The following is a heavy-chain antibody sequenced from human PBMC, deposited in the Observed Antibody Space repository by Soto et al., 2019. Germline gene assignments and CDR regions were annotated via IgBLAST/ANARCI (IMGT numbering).Heavy chain of an antibody. D-gene: IGHD3-22*01. CDR1: GLSFSNYW. V-gene: IGHV3-21*06. J-gene: IGHJ4*02. Sequence: GGSLRLSCAGSGLSFSNYWIHWVRQAPGEGLQWVSSISGSSSDTNYADSVKGRFTISRDNANNSLCLQMNSLRAEDTAVYYCVRDPVYSDSSGYYFDYWGQGIPVTVSS. CDR3: VRDPVYSDSSGYYFDY. CDR2: ISGSSSDT.